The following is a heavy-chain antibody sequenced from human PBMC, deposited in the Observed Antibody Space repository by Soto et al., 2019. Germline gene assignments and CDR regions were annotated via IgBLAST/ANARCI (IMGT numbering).Heavy chain of an antibody. V-gene: IGHV1-69*01. J-gene: IGHJ5*02. Sequence: QVQLVQSGAEVNQPGSSVKVSCKASGGTFSSYALTWVRQAPGQGLEWMGGIIPIFGTANYAQKFQGRVTITADESLTTADMELSSLRAEDTAVYYCARDFPSSSSDPWGQGTLVTVSS. CDR3: ARDFPSSSSDP. CDR1: GGTFSSYA. CDR2: IIPIFGTA.